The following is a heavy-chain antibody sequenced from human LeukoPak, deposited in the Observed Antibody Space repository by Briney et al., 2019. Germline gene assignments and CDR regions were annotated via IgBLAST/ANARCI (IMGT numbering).Heavy chain of an antibody. Sequence: SVKVSCKASGGTFSRYAISWVRQAAGQGLEWMGGIIPIFGTANYAQKFQGRVTITADESTSTAYMELSSLRSEDTAVHYCARDDTMVRGVHNWGQGTQVTVSS. V-gene: IGHV1-69*01. CDR3: ARDDTMVRGVHN. J-gene: IGHJ4*02. CDR1: GGTFSRYA. CDR2: IIPIFGTA. D-gene: IGHD3-10*01.